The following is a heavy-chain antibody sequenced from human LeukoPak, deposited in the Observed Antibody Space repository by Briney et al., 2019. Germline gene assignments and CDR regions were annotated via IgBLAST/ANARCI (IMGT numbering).Heavy chain of an antibody. D-gene: IGHD4-23*01. CDR3: TRAPTVVMTPPFDY. CDR1: GFTFGDYA. J-gene: IGHJ4*02. CDR2: IRSKAYGGTT. Sequence: GGSLRLSCTASGFTFGDYAMSWVRQAPGKGLEWVGFIRSKAYGGTTEYAASVKGRFTISRDDSKSIAYLQMNSLKTEDTAVYYCTRAPTVVMTPPFDYWGQGTLVTVSS. V-gene: IGHV3-49*04.